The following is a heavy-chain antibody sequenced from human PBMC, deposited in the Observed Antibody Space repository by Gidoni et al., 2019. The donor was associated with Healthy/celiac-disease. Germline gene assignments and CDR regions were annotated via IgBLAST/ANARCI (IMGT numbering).Heavy chain of an antibody. CDR1: GGSVSSVSYY. D-gene: IGHD2-2*01. Sequence: QVQLQESGPGLVKPSETLSLTCTASGGSVSSVSYYWSWIRQPPGKGLEWIGYIYYSGSTNYNPSLKRRVTISVDTSKNQFSLKLSSVTAADTAVYYCARLRGYCSSTSCFDAFDIWGQGTMVTVSS. CDR3: ARLRGYCSSTSCFDAFDI. CDR2: IYYSGST. V-gene: IGHV4-61*01. J-gene: IGHJ3*02.